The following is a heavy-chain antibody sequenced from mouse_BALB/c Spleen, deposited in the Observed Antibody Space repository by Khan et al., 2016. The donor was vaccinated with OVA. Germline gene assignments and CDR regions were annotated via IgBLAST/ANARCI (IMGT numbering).Heavy chain of an antibody. CDR2: IWSGGNT. V-gene: IGHV2-2*01. CDR1: GFSLSTYG. CDR3: ARNSYMYDFTY. D-gene: IGHD2-14*01. Sequence: QVQLQQPGPGLVQPSQSLSITCTVSGFSLSTYGVHWVRQSPGKGLEWLGLIWSGGNTDYNAAFISRLSISKDNPKSQVFFKKNSLQPDDTAMYYCARNSYMYDFTYWGQGTLVTVSA. J-gene: IGHJ3*01.